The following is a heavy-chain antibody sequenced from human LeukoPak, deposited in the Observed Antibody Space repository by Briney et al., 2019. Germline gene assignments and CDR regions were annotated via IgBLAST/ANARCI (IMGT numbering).Heavy chain of an antibody. V-gene: IGHV3-13*01. Sequence: GGSLRLSCAASGFPFSSFDIHWVRQPTGKGLEWVSVIGPAGDTYYVGSVKGRFTVYRDSTRNSLYLQMNSVRAGDTAIYYCARAGAASGLDYWGRGTLVTVSS. J-gene: IGHJ4*02. CDR2: IGPAGDT. CDR1: GFPFSSFD. CDR3: ARAGAASGLDY. D-gene: IGHD3-3*01.